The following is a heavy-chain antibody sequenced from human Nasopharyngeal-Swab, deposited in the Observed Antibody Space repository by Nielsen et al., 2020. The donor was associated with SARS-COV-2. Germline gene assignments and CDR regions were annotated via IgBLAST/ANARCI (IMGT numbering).Heavy chain of an antibody. CDR2: MNPNSGNT. D-gene: IGHD3-3*01. Sequence: ASVKVSCKASGYNFTTYDFNWVRQATGQGLEWMGWMNPNSGNTGYAQKSQGRVTMTEDTSTDTAYMELSSLRSEDTAVYYCATALTIFGADHYYYYYGMDVWGQGTTVTVSS. CDR3: ATALTIFGADHYYYYYGMDV. J-gene: IGHJ6*02. V-gene: IGHV1-8*01. CDR1: GYNFTTYD.